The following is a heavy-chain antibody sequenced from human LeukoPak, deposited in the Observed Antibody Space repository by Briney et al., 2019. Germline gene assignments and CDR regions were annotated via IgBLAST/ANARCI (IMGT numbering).Heavy chain of an antibody. D-gene: IGHD3-10*01. V-gene: IGHV3-48*01. CDR1: GFTFSSYS. CDR2: ISSSSSTI. CDR3: ARHRWFGEFDAFDI. Sequence: PGGSLRLSCAASGFTFSSYSMNWVRQAPGKGLEWVSYISSSSSTIYYADSVKGRFTISRDNAKNSLYLQMNSLRAEDTAVYYCARHRWFGEFDAFDIWGQGTMVTVSS. J-gene: IGHJ3*02.